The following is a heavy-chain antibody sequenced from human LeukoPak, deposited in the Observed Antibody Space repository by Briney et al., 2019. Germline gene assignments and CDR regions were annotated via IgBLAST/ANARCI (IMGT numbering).Heavy chain of an antibody. J-gene: IGHJ6*02. CDR1: GFTFSSYW. CDR3: GRAMEV. V-gene: IGHV3-7*03. Sequence: PGGSLRLSCAAPGFTFSSYWMHWVRQAPGKGLEWVANIKQDGSEKYYVDSVKGRFTISRDNAKNSLYLQMNSLRAEDTAVYYCGRAMEVWGQGTTVTVSS. CDR2: IKQDGSEK.